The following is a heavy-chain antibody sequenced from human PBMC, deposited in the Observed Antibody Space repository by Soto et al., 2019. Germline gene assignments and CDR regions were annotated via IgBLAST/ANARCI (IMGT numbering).Heavy chain of an antibody. D-gene: IGHD5-12*01. CDR1: GYTSTDYW. J-gene: IGHJ6*02. CDR2: IYPSDSYT. V-gene: IGHV5-51*01. Sequence: PGESLKISCKGSGYTSTDYWIGWVRQLPGKGLEWMGIIYPSDSYTNYSPSFQGHVTISADKSISTAYLQWSSLKASDTAMYYCARQPVATRRDYYYYGMDVWGQGTTVTVS. CDR3: ARQPVATRRDYYYYGMDV.